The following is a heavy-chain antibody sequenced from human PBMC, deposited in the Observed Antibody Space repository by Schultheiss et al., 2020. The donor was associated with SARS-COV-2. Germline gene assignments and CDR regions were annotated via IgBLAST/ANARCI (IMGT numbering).Heavy chain of an antibody. D-gene: IGHD3-9*01. CDR3: ARVLTGPYAFDI. CDR2: IRGNAGRT. J-gene: IGHJ3*02. Sequence: GGSLRLSCAASGFTFSSYAMSWVRQAPGKGLEWVSAIRGNAGRTYYADSVKGRFTISRDNSKNSLYLQMNSLRAEDTAVYYCARVLTGPYAFDIWGQGTMVTVSS. CDR1: GFTFSSYA. V-gene: IGHV3-23*01.